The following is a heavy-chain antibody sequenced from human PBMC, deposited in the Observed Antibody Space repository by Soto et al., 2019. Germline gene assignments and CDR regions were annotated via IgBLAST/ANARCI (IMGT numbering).Heavy chain of an antibody. D-gene: IGHD6-13*01. Sequence: SQTLSLTCVISGDSVSSNSAAWNCIRQSPSRGLEWLGRTYYRSKWYNDYAVSVKSRITINPDTSKNQFSLQLNSVTPVDTAVYYCARGGGYSSSSEYDYWGQGTLVTVSS. V-gene: IGHV6-1*01. CDR1: GDSVSSNSAA. J-gene: IGHJ4*02. CDR3: ARGGGYSSSSEYDY. CDR2: TYYRSKWYN.